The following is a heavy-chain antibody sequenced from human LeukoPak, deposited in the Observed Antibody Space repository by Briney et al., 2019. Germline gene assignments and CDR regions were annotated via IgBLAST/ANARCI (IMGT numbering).Heavy chain of an antibody. Sequence: ASVKVSCKASGYTFIDYYMHWVRQAPGQGLEWMGRINPSSGGTNYAQKFQGRVTMTRDTSISTAYMELSRLRSDDTAVYYCARDRCSGGSCYWFDPWGQGTLVTVSS. CDR2: INPSSGGT. D-gene: IGHD2-15*01. J-gene: IGHJ5*02. CDR1: GYTFIDYY. CDR3: ARDRCSGGSCYWFDP. V-gene: IGHV1-2*06.